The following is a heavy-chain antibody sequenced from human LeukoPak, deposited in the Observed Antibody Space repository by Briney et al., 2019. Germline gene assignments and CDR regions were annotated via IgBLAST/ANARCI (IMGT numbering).Heavy chain of an antibody. CDR2: ISGSGGST. D-gene: IGHD3/OR15-3a*01. V-gene: IGHV3-23*01. Sequence: GGSLRLPCTASGFTFGDYAMSWVRQAPGKGLEWVSAISGSGGSTYYADSVKGRFTISRDNSKNTLYLQMNSLRAEDTAVYYCAKDLIPLQVGWTLDYWGQGTLVTVSS. CDR1: GFTFGDYA. CDR3: AKDLIPLQVGWTLDY. J-gene: IGHJ4*02.